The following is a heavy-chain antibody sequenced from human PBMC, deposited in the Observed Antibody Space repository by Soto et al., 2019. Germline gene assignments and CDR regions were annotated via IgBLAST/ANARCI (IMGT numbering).Heavy chain of an antibody. CDR1: GFTFSSYA. V-gene: IGHV3-23*01. CDR3: AKDMGMVRGAPRLS. J-gene: IGHJ5*02. D-gene: IGHD3-10*01. CDR2: ISGSGRST. Sequence: EVQLLESGGGLVQPGGSLRLSCAASGFTFSSYAMSWVRQAPGKGLEWVSAISGSGRSTYYADSVKGRFTSSRDNSKNRLYLQMNSLRAEDTAVYYCAKDMGMVRGAPRLSWGQGTLVTVSS.